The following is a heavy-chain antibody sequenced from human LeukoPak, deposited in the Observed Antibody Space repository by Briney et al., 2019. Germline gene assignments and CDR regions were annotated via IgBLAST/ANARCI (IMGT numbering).Heavy chain of an antibody. V-gene: IGHV3-7*01. D-gene: IGHD3-3*01. CDR3: AREWNDFWSGKSFDY. J-gene: IGHJ4*02. CDR2: IKQDGSEK. CDR1: GFTFSSYW. Sequence: GGSLRLSCAASGFTFSSYWMGWVRQTPGKGLEWVANIKQDGSEKYYVDSVKGRFTISRDNAKNSLYLQMNSLRAEDTAVYYCAREWNDFWSGKSFDYWGQGTLVTVSS.